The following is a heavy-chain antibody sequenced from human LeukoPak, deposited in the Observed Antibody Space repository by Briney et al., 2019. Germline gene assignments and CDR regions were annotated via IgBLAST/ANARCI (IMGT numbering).Heavy chain of an antibody. CDR3: AKRTDGSGTYYSFDF. Sequence: QTGGSLRPSCAVSGFTFSTYAMSWVRQAPGKGLEWVSGISGSGASTYYADSVKGRFTISRDNSKNTLYLQMNSLRAEDTAIYYCAKRTDGSGTYYSFDFWGQGTLVTVSS. CDR1: GFTFSTYA. CDR2: ISGSGAST. V-gene: IGHV3-23*01. J-gene: IGHJ4*02. D-gene: IGHD3-10*01.